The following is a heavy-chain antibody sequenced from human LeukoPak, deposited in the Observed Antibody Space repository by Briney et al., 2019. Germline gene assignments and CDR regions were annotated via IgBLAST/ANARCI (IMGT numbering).Heavy chain of an antibody. Sequence: PGGSLRLSCAASGFTFSSYGMHWVRQAPGKGLEWVAFIRYDGSNKYYADSVKGRFTISRDNSKNTLYLQMNSLRAEDTAVYYCAKDGIYSGSYSDDWGQGTLVTVSS. CDR2: IRYDGSNK. V-gene: IGHV3-30*02. CDR1: GFTFSSYG. D-gene: IGHD1-26*01. J-gene: IGHJ4*02. CDR3: AKDGIYSGSYSDD.